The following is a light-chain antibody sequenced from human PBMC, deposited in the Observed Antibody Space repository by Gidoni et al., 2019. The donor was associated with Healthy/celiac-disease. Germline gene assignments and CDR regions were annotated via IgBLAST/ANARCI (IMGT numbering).Light chain of an antibody. CDR2: GAS. CDR1: QSVSSSY. CDR3: QQYGSSPLT. Sequence: IVLTQSPGTLSLSPGERATLSCRASQSVSSSYLAWYQQKPGQSPRLLSYGASSRATGIPDRFSGSGSGTDFTLTISRLEPEDFAVYYCQQYGSSPLTFXGXTKVEIK. V-gene: IGKV3-20*01. J-gene: IGKJ4*01.